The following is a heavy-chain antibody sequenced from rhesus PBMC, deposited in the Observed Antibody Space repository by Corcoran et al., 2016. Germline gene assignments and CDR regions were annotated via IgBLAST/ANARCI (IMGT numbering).Heavy chain of an antibody. V-gene: IGHV3-54*02. Sequence: EVQLVESGGGLVQPGGSLRLSCAASGFTFSIYGIHWVRQAPGKGLEWLAVISSDGSNKYFADSLKDRFTISRDNSNNILYLQMNNLKLEDTAVYYCTRFDVWGPGVLVTVSS. CDR2: ISSDGSNK. CDR1: GFTFSIYG. CDR3: TRFDV. J-gene: IGHJ5-1*01.